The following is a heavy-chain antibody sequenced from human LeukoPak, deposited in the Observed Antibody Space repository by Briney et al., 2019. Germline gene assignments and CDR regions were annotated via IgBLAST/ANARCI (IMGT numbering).Heavy chain of an antibody. D-gene: IGHD3-10*01. V-gene: IGHV4-39*07. CDR1: GNSISSGDNY. Sequence: SQTLSLTCTVSGNSISSGDNYWGWIRQPPGKGLEWIGNIYYTGNTYYNSSLKSRVTISLDTSKNQFSLKVISLTAADTAAYYCTKSDGYGLIRPCGRGTMVTVSS. CDR3: TKSDGYGLIRP. CDR2: IYYTGNT. J-gene: IGHJ3*01.